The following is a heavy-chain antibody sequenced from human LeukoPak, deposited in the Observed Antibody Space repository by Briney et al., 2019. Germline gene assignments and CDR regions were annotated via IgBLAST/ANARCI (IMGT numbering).Heavy chain of an antibody. Sequence: TGGSLRLXCAASGFTFSSYGMHWVRQAPGKGLESVAFIRYDGSDKYYADSVKGRFTISRDNSKNTLSLQMNSLRAEDTAVYYCAKIGGCSSTSCYSISWFDPWGQGTLVTVSS. CDR2: IRYDGSDK. J-gene: IGHJ5*02. D-gene: IGHD2-2*02. CDR3: AKIGGCSSTSCYSISWFDP. CDR1: GFTFSSYG. V-gene: IGHV3-30*02.